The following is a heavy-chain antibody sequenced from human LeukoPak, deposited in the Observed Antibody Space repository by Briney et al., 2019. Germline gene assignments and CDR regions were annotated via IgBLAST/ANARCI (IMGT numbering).Heavy chain of an antibody. CDR2: VSGGGGST. Sequence: PGGSLRLSCGASRFTFSNYGMSWIRQAPGKGLEWVSSVSGGGGSTFYADSVRGRFTISRDNSKNTLFLQMNSLRAEDTAVYYCARTYCSSTSCYDPYYYGMDVWGQGTTVTVSS. V-gene: IGHV3-23*01. D-gene: IGHD2-2*01. J-gene: IGHJ6*02. CDR3: ARTYCSSTSCYDPYYYGMDV. CDR1: RFTFSNYG.